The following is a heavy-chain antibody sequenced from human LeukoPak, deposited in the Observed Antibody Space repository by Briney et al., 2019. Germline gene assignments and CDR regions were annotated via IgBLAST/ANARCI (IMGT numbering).Heavy chain of an antibody. Sequence: GGSLRLSCAASGFTLSSYAMNWVRQAPGKGLEWVSTISASGGSTYHAVSVKGRFTISRDNSKNTLYLQMNSLRAEDTAVYYCATSKELVHIDYWGQGTLVTVSS. CDR3: ATSKELVHIDY. V-gene: IGHV3-23*01. CDR1: GFTLSSYA. CDR2: ISASGGST. J-gene: IGHJ4*02. D-gene: IGHD6-13*01.